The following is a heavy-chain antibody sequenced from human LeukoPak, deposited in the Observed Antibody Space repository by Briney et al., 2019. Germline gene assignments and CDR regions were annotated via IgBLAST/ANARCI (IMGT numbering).Heavy chain of an antibody. CDR3: AREAPPYYDFWSGSPLFDY. D-gene: IGHD3-3*01. CDR1: GFTFSSYW. Sequence: PGGSLRLSCAASGFTFSSYWMSWVRQAPGKGLEWVANIKQDGSEKYYVDSVKGRFTISRDNAKNSLYLQMNSLRAEDTAMYSCAREAPPYYDFWSGSPLFDYWGQGTLVTVSS. J-gene: IGHJ4*02. CDR2: IKQDGSEK. V-gene: IGHV3-7*01.